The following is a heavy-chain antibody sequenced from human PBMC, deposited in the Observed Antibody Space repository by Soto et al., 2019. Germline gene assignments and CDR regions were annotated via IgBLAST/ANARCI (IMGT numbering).Heavy chain of an antibody. V-gene: IGHV3-23*01. CDR2: ISGSGGST. CDR1: GFTFSSYA. J-gene: IGHJ4*02. CDR3: AKDFGRVWFGEPYFDY. D-gene: IGHD3-10*01. Sequence: GGSLRLSCAASGFTFSSYAMSWVRQAPGKGLEWVSAISGSGGSTYYADSVKGRFTISRDNSKNTLYLQMNSLRAEDTAVYYCAKDFGRVWFGEPYFDYWGQGTLVTVSS.